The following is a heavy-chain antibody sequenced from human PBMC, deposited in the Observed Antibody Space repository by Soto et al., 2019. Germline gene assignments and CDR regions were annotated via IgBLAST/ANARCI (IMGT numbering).Heavy chain of an antibody. CDR1: KYTFYVSL. Sequence: PCWSMIISCAVFKYTFYVSLISWVRQATVKGLEWVARINRKIDGETTDYAAPVEGRFTIARDDSKNTLYLQMSSLKIEDTAVYFCTADHWGWAQGTLVTVSS. D-gene: IGHD3-16*01. V-gene: IGHV3-15*01. CDR3: TADHWG. CDR2: INRKIDGETT. J-gene: IGHJ4*02.